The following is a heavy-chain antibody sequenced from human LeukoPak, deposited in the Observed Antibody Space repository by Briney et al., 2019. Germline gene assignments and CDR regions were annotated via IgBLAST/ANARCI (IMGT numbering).Heavy chain of an antibody. Sequence: ASVRVSCKASRYTFTSYDINWVRQATGQGLEWMGWMNPNSGNTGYAQKFQGRVTMTRNTSISTAYMELSSLRSEDTAVYYCARGIAAADFDYWGQGTLVTVSS. CDR1: RYTFTSYD. D-gene: IGHD6-13*01. CDR2: MNPNSGNT. J-gene: IGHJ4*02. V-gene: IGHV1-8*01. CDR3: ARGIAAADFDY.